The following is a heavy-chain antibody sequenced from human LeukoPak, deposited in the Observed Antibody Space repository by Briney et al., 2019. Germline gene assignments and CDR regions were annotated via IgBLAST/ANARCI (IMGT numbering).Heavy chain of an antibody. Sequence: ASVKVSCKASGYTFTSYGISWVRQAPGQGLEWMGWISAYNGNTNYAQKLQGRVTMTTDTSTSTAYMELRSLRSDDTAVYYCARISFGAVAGIGSDYWGQGTLVTVSP. CDR1: GYTFTSYG. V-gene: IGHV1-18*01. CDR2: ISAYNGNT. CDR3: ARISFGAVAGIGSDY. D-gene: IGHD6-19*01. J-gene: IGHJ4*02.